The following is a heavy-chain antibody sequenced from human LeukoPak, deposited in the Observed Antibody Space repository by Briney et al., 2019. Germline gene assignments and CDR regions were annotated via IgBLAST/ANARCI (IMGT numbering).Heavy chain of an antibody. Sequence: GGSLRLSCAASGFTFSRYGMNRVPQAPGKGLEWVSYISSSGSTIYYADSLRGRFTISRDNAKNSLYLQMNSLGAQDTAVYYCARSATLDYWGQGTLVTVSS. D-gene: IGHD1-26*01. J-gene: IGHJ4*02. CDR1: GFTFSRYG. V-gene: IGHV3-48*04. CDR3: ARSATLDY. CDR2: ISSSGSTI.